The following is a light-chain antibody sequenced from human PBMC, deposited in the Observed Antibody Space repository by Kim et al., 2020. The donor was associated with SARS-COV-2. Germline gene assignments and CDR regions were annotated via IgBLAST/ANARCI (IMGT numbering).Light chain of an antibody. CDR3: QQYNNWPQT. CDR2: GAS. V-gene: IGKV3-15*01. J-gene: IGKJ1*01. Sequence: VSPGEGATLPCRASQSVSSNLAWYQQKPGQAPRLLIYGASTRATGIPARFSGSWSGTEFTLTISSLQSEDFAVYYCQQYNNWPQTFGQGTKVDIK. CDR1: QSVSSN.